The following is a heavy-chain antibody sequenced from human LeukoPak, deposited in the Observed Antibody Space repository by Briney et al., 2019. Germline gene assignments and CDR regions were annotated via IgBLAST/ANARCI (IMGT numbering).Heavy chain of an antibody. CDR1: GGSISSGGYS. D-gene: IGHD3-10*01. Sequence: SQTLSLTCAVSGGSISSGGYSWSWIRQPPGKGLEWIAYMYHSGSTCYNPSLKSRVTISVDRSQNQFSLKLNSVTAADTAVYYCARGFGELLPNFDYWGQGTLVTVSS. CDR2: MYHSGST. CDR3: ARGFGELLPNFDY. J-gene: IGHJ4*02. V-gene: IGHV4-30-2*01.